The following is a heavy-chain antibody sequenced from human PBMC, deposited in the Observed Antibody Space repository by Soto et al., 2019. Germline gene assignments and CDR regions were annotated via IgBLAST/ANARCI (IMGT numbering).Heavy chain of an antibody. J-gene: IGHJ6*03. CDR3: AREYSGYETPYYYMDV. Sequence: PGGSLRLSCAASGFTFSSYSMNWVRQATGKGLEWVSYISSSSSTIYYADSVKGRFTISRDNAKNSLYLQMNSLRAEDTAVYYCAREYSGYETPYYYMDVCGKGTTVTVSS. V-gene: IGHV3-48*01. CDR1: GFTFSSYS. CDR2: ISSSSSTI. D-gene: IGHD5-12*01.